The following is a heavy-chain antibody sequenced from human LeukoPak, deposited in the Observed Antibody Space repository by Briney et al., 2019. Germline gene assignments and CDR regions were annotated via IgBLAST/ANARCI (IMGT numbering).Heavy chain of an antibody. CDR3: ARHVDWYFDL. J-gene: IGHJ2*01. CDR1: GGSISSYY. Sequence: SETLSLTCTVSGGSISSYYWSWIRQPPGKGLEWIGYIYYSGSTNYNPSLKSRVAISVDTSKNQFSLKLSSVTAADTAVYYCARHVDWYFDLWGRGTLVTVSS. V-gene: IGHV4-59*08. CDR2: IYYSGST. D-gene: IGHD2-21*01.